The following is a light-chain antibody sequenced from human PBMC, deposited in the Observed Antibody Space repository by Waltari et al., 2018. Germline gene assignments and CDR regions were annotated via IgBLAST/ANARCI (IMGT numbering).Light chain of an antibody. Sequence: QLVLTQSPSASASLGASVRLTCTLSSGPTSNVIAWHPQQPEQGPRYLMKVNSDGSHTKGDEIPDRFSGSSSGAERYLTISSLQSEDEADYYCQTGGHGTWVFGGGTKLTVL. CDR3: QTGGHGTWV. CDR1: SGPTSNV. V-gene: IGLV4-69*01. J-gene: IGLJ3*02. CDR2: VNSDGSH.